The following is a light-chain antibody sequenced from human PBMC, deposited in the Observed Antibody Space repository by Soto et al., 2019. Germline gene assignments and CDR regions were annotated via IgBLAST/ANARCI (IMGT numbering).Light chain of an antibody. V-gene: IGLV2-14*01. CDR2: EVN. J-gene: IGLJ1*01. CDR1: SSDIGGYNF. Sequence: QSALTQPASVSGSPGQSITISCTGTSSDIGGYNFVSWYQHHPGKAPKLMIYEVNNRPSGVSSRFSGSKSGNTASLTISGLQTEDEADYYCSSFTTSRIYVFGSGTKVTVL. CDR3: SSFTTSRIYV.